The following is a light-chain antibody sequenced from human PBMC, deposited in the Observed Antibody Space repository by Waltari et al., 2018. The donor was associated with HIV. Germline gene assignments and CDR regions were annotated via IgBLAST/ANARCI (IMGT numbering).Light chain of an antibody. Sequence: MTQSPATLSVSPGERATVSCRASQSVSSNLVWYQQKPGKAPKRLIYAASSLQSGVPSRFSGSGSGTEFTLTISSLQPEDFATYYCLQHNSFPRTFGQGTKVEIK. CDR2: AAS. J-gene: IGKJ1*01. CDR3: LQHNSFPRT. CDR1: QSVSSN. V-gene: IGKV1-17*01.